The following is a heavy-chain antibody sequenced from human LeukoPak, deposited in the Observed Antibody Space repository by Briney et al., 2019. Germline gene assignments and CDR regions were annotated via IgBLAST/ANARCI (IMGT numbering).Heavy chain of an antibody. CDR1: GDSITNFY. CDR2: IYTSGST. CDR3: ARCNAPYYYDSTGYYWFDP. D-gene: IGHD3-22*01. J-gene: IGHJ5*02. V-gene: IGHV4-4*09. Sequence: SETLSLTCAVSGDSITNFYWSWIRQSPGKGLEWIGDIYTSGSTKYHPSLKSRATISVDTSKSQFSLKLFSVTAADTAVYYCARCNAPYYYDSTGYYWFDPWGQGTLVTVSS.